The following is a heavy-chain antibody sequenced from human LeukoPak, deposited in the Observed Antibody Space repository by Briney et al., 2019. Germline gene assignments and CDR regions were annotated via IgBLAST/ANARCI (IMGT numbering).Heavy chain of an antibody. CDR3: ASTYYYDSSGSDDAFDI. J-gene: IGHJ3*02. V-gene: IGHV3-48*01. D-gene: IGHD3-22*01. CDR2: ISSSSSTI. Sequence: GGSLRLSCEASGFTFSSYSMNWVRQAPGKGLEWVSYISSSSSTIYYADSVKGRFTISRDNAKNSLYLQMNSLRAEDTAVYYCASTYYYDSSGSDDAFDIWGQGTMVTVSS. CDR1: GFTFSSYS.